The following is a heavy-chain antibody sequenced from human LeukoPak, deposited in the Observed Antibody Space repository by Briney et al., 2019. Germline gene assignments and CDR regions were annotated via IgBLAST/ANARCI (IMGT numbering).Heavy chain of an antibody. CDR3: ARGVADAGFDAFDI. V-gene: IGHV3-74*01. D-gene: IGHD6-19*01. J-gene: IGHJ3*02. Sequence: QPGGSLRLSCAASGFTFSSYWMHWVRQAPGKGLVWVSRINSDGSSTSYADSVKGRFTISRDNAKNTLYLQMNSLRAEDTAVYYCARGVADAGFDAFDIWGQGTMVTVSS. CDR2: INSDGSST. CDR1: GFTFSSYW.